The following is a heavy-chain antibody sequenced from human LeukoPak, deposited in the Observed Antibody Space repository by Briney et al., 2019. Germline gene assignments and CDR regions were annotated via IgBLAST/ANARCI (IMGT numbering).Heavy chain of an antibody. CDR3: ARAASRRGYYDSSGYSGGLDY. CDR1: GGSISSGDYY. D-gene: IGHD3-22*01. V-gene: IGHV4-30-4*01. Sequence: SETLSLTCTVSGGSISSGDYYWSWIRQPPGKGLEWIGYIYYSGSTYYNPSLKSRVTISVDTSKNQFSLKLSSVTAADTAVYYCARAASRRGYYDSSGYSGGLDYWGQGTLVTVSS. CDR2: IYYSGST. J-gene: IGHJ4*02.